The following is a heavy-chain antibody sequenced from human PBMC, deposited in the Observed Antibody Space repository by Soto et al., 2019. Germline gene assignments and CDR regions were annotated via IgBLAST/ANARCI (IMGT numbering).Heavy chain of an antibody. J-gene: IGHJ4*02. CDR2: IIPVFGTT. Sequence: QVQLVQSGAEVKKPGSSVRVSCKASGGTLNSYTISWVRQATGQGLEWMGGIIPVFGTTDYAQKFQGRVTITADQSTDTAYLDLFSRRSEDTAIYYGSISNSYGRVDFSGQGTLVTGSS. V-gene: IGHV1-69*01. CDR1: GGTLNSYT. CDR3: SISNSYGRVDF. D-gene: IGHD4-17*01.